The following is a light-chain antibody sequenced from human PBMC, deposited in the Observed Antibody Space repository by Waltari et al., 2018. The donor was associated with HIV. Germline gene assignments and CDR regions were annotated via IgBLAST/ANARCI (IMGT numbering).Light chain of an antibody. CDR2: GPS. Sequence: EIVLPQSPGPRSLSPGERAALSCRASQSVTSYLAWYQQKPGQAPRLLVYGPSSRATGIPDRFSGSGSGTDFTLTISRLEPEDFAVYYCQQYGSSPLTFGQGTKVEIK. CDR3: QQYGSSPLT. J-gene: IGKJ1*01. V-gene: IGKV3-20*01. CDR1: QSVTSY.